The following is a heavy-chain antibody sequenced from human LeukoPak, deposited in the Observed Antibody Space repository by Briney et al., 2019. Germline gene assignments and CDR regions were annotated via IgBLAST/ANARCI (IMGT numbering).Heavy chain of an antibody. CDR2: IYTRGST. Sequence: SETLSLTCTVSGGSINNYYWSWIRQPAGKGLEWIGRIYTRGSTNYNPSLKSRVTMSVDTSKNQFSLKLSSVTAADTAVYYCARAMVLGGYFDYWGQGTLVSVSS. J-gene: IGHJ4*02. V-gene: IGHV4-4*07. D-gene: IGHD4/OR15-4a*01. CDR1: GGSINNYY. CDR3: ARAMVLGGYFDY.